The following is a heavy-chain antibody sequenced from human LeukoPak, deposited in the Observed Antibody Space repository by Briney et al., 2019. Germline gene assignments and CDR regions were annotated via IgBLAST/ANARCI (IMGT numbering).Heavy chain of an antibody. CDR3: ARQIGIAVAVGWFDP. J-gene: IGHJ5*02. D-gene: IGHD6-19*01. CDR1: GGTFSSYA. Sequence: SVKVSCKASGGTFSSYAISWVRQAPGQGLEWMGGIIPIFGTANYAQKFQGRDTITADESTSTAYMELSSLRSEDTAVYYCARQIGIAVAVGWFDPWGQGTLVTVSS. V-gene: IGHV1-69*01. CDR2: IIPIFGTA.